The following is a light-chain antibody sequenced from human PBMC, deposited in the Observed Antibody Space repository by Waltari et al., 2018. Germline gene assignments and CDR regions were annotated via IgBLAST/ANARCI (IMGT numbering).Light chain of an antibody. V-gene: IGLV2-14*01. CDR1: TSDIGGYNF. CDR3: SSYTTNRTLV. Sequence: QSAPTQPPSVSGSPGQSVTISCTGTTSDIGGYNFVSWYQQNTGKAPKLMIYGVRNRPKGVSDRFSASKSGNTASLTISGLQTEDEADYYCSSYTTNRTLVFGGGTRLTVL. J-gene: IGLJ2*01. CDR2: GVR.